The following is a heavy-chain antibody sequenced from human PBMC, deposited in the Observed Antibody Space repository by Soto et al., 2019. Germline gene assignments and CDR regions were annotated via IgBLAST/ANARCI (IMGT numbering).Heavy chain of an antibody. Sequence: PGGSLRLSCAASGFTFSSYAMHWVRQAPGKGLEWVAVISYDGSNKYYADSVKGRFTISRDNSKNTLYLQMNSLRAEDTAVYYCARERIAAPSYYYGMDVWGQGTTVTVSS. V-gene: IGHV3-30-3*01. J-gene: IGHJ6*02. D-gene: IGHD6-6*01. CDR1: GFTFSSYA. CDR2: ISYDGSNK. CDR3: ARERIAAPSYYYGMDV.